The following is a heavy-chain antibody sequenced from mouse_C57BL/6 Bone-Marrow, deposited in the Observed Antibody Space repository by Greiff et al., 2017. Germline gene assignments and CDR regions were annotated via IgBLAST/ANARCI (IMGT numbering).Heavy chain of an antibody. Sequence: EVKLVESGGGLVQPKGSLKLSCAASGFSFNTYAMNWVRQAPGKGLDWVARIRSKSNNYATYYADSVKDRFTISRDDSESIIYLQMNNLKTEDTAMYYCVSIITTVVGYAMDYWGQGTSVTVSS. CDR3: VSIITTVVGYAMDY. J-gene: IGHJ4*01. D-gene: IGHD1-1*01. CDR2: IRSKSNNYAT. V-gene: IGHV10-1*01. CDR1: GFSFNTYA.